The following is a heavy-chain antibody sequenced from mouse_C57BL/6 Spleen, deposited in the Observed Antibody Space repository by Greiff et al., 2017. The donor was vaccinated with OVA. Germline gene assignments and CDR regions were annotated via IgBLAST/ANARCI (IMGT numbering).Heavy chain of an antibody. CDR3: ARGLYYYGHYAMDY. CDR1: GYAFSSSW. J-gene: IGHJ4*01. Sequence: QVQLQQSGPELVKPGASVKISCKASGYAFSSSWMNWVKQRPGKGLEWIGRIYPGDGDTNYNGKFKGKATLTADKSSSTAYMQLSSLTSEDSAVYFCARGLYYYGHYAMDYWGQGTSVTVSS. CDR2: IYPGDGDT. D-gene: IGHD1-1*01. V-gene: IGHV1-82*01.